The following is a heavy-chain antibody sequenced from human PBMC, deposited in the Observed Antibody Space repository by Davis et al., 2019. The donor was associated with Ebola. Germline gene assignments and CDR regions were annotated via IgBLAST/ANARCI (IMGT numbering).Heavy chain of an antibody. CDR2: ISDSSTTI. Sequence: GESLKISCAASGFTFSAYSMNWVRQAPGKGLEWVSYISDSSTTIYYADSVKGRFTISRDNAKNSLYLQMNSLKDEDTAVYYCARKFATTPAVWGQGTMVTVSS. J-gene: IGHJ3*01. CDR3: ARKFATTPAV. D-gene: IGHD4-17*01. CDR1: GFTFSAYS. V-gene: IGHV3-48*02.